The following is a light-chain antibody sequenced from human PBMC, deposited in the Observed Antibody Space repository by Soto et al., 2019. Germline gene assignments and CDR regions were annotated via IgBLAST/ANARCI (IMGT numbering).Light chain of an antibody. CDR2: GAS. J-gene: IGKJ1*01. Sequence: EIVLTQSPGTLSLSPGERATLSCRASQSVSNNYLAWYQQKPGQAPRLLIYGASNRATGIPDRFSGSGSGTDFTLTISRLELEDFEVYSSKQNGSSGTFGQGNKRDI. CDR3: KQNGSSGT. V-gene: IGKV3-20*01. CDR1: QSVSNNY.